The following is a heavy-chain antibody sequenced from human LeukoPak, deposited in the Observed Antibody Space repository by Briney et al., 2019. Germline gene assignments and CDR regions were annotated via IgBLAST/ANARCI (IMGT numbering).Heavy chain of an antibody. D-gene: IGHD1-26*01. J-gene: IGHJ6*02. CDR2: INTNTGNP. CDR3: ARGSLEGVKYYYGMDV. V-gene: IGHV7-4-1*02. Sequence: ASVKVSCKASGYTFISHAMNWVRQAPGQGLEWMGWINTNTGNPTYAQGFTGRFVFSLDTSVSTAYLQISSLKAEDAAVYYCARGSLEGVKYYYGMDVWGQGTTVTVPS. CDR1: GYTFISHA.